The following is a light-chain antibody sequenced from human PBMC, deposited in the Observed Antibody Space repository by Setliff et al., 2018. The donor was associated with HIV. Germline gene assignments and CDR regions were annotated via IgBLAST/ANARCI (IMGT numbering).Light chain of an antibody. CDR1: SSDVGGYNR. V-gene: IGLV2-18*02. Sequence: QSVLTQPPSVSGSPGQSVTISCTGTSSDVGGYNRVSWYQQTQGTAPKLMIYDVSSRPSGVPARFSGSKSGYTASLTISGLQAEDEADYYCSSYTSSSTPYVFGTGTKATVL. CDR2: DVS. J-gene: IGLJ1*01. CDR3: SSYTSSSTPYV.